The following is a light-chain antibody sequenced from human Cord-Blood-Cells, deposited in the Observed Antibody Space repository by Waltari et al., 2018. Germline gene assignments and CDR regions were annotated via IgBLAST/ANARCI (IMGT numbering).Light chain of an antibody. J-gene: IGKJ2*01. Sequence: DIVMTQSPLSLPVTPGEPASISCRSSQSLLHSNGYNYLDWYLQKPGQSPQLLIYLGSTRVSGVPDRFSGSGSGTDFTLKISRVEAEDVGVYYCMQTLQTPYTFGQGTKLEIK. CDR2: LGS. V-gene: IGKV2-28*01. CDR3: MQTLQTPYT. CDR1: QSLLHSNGYNY.